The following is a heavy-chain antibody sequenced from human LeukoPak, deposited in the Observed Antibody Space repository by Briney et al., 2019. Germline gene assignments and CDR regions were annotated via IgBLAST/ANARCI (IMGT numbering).Heavy chain of an antibody. CDR2: IIPIFGAT. CDR1: GYTFTSYG. V-gene: IGHV1-69*13. D-gene: IGHD3-10*01. J-gene: IGHJ6*03. CDR3: ARANFGSGSFLSFYFYYMDV. Sequence: GASVKVSCKASGYTFTSYGISWVRQAPGQGLEWMGGIIPIFGATIYAQKFQGRVTITADESTSAAYMELSGLRSEDTAVYYCARANFGSGSFLSFYFYYMDVWGKGTTVTISS.